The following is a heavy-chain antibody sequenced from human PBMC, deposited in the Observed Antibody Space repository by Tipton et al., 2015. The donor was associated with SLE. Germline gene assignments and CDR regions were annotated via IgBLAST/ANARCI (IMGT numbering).Heavy chain of an antibody. Sequence: GSLRLSCVASGFTFGSYEMNWVRQAPGKGLEWVSYINSIGSPIYYTDSVKGRFTISRDNAKNTLYLQMNSLRVDDTALYYCARAIITGGFFDSWGQGVLVTVSS. CDR2: INSIGSPI. V-gene: IGHV3-48*03. CDR3: ARAIITGGFFDS. J-gene: IGHJ4*02. CDR1: GFTFGSYE. D-gene: IGHD7-27*01.